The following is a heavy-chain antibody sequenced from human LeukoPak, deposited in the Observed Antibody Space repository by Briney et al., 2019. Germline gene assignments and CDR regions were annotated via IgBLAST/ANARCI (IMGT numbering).Heavy chain of an antibody. CDR1: GFCFANYP. V-gene: IGHV3-23*01. D-gene: IGHD6-13*01. CDR2: TVGCGSPNT. J-gene: IGHJ4*02. CDR3: ASGDSSSWGGLYY. Sequence: GGSLRLSCAASGFCFANYPMSWVRHAPGKGLEWVSATVGCGSPNTYHADSVKGRFTISRDNAKNSLYLQMNSLRAEDTAVYYCASGDSSSWGGLYYWGQGTLVTVSS.